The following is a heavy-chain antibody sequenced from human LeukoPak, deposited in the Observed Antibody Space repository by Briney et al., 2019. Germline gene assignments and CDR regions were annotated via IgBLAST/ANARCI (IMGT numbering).Heavy chain of an antibody. CDR3: ARGVRVVVAATWWFDP. V-gene: IGHV4-59*01. D-gene: IGHD2-15*01. CDR2: IYYSGST. CDR1: GGSISSYY. J-gene: IGHJ5*02. Sequence: PSETLSLTCTVSGGSISSYYWSWIRQPPGKGLEWIGYIYYSGSTNYSPSLKSRVTISVDTSKNQFSLKLSSVTAADTAVYYCARGVRVVVAATWWFDPWGQGTLVTVSS.